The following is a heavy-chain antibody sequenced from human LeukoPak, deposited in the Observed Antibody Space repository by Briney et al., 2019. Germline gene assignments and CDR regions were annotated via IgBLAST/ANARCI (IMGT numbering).Heavy chain of an antibody. J-gene: IGHJ4*02. V-gene: IGHV3-21*01. CDR3: ARVTFGGVIVFDY. D-gene: IGHD3-16*02. CDR2: ISSSSSYI. CDR1: GFTVSSNY. Sequence: GGSLRLSCAASGFTVSSNYMSWVRQAPGKGLEWVSSISSSSSYIYYADSVKGRFTISRDNAKNSLYLQMNSLRAEDTAVYYCARVTFGGVIVFDYWGQGTLVTVSS.